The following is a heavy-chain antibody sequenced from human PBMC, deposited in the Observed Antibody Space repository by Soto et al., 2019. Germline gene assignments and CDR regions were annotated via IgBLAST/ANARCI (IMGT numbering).Heavy chain of an antibody. Sequence: GGSLRLSCAGTGFTFSSYGINWVRQAPGKGLEWVSYISSSSSTIYYADSVKGRFTISRYNARNSLYLQMNSLRAEDTAVYYCARVLVFYGGFDPWGQGTLVTVSS. D-gene: IGHD2-21*02. CDR1: GFTFSSYG. CDR2: ISSSSSTI. CDR3: ARVLVFYGGFDP. V-gene: IGHV3-48*04. J-gene: IGHJ5*02.